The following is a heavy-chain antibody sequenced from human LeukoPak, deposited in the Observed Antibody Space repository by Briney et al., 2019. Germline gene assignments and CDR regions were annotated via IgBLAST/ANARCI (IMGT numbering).Heavy chain of an antibody. CDR3: ARDEDSSGALIDY. J-gene: IGHJ4*02. CDR2: INSDGSGT. CDR1: GFTFRSYW. D-gene: IGHD2-15*01. Sequence: PGGSLRLSCAASGFTFRSYWMKWVRQAPGKGLVWVSRINSDGSGTDYADSVKGRFTISRDNAKNTLFLQLNSLRAEDTAVYYCARDEDSSGALIDYWGQGALVTVSS. V-gene: IGHV3-74*01.